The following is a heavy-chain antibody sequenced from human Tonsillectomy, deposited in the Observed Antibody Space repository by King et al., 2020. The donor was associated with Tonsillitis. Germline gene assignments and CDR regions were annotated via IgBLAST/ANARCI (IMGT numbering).Heavy chain of an antibody. Sequence: QLVQSGAEVKKPGSSVKVSCKASGGTFSSYAISWVRQAPGQGLEWMGGIIPIFGTANYAQKVQGSVTITADESTSTAYMELSSLRPEDTAVYYCASGAYFGGDCYFAQHWGQGTLVTVSS. CDR2: IIPIFGTA. J-gene: IGHJ1*01. CDR3: ASGAYFGGDCYFAQH. V-gene: IGHV1-69*01. D-gene: IGHD2-21*02. CDR1: GGTFSSYA.